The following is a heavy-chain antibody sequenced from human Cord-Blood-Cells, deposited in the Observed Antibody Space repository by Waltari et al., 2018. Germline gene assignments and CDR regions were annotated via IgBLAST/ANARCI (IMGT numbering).Heavy chain of an antibody. D-gene: IGHD2-15*01. CDR3: ARDFLGYCSGGSCYGFDP. V-gene: IGHV1-2*02. CDR2: INPNSGGT. CDR1: GYTFTGYY. J-gene: IGHJ5*02. Sequence: QVQLVQSGAEVTKPGASVKVSCKASGYTFTGYYMHWVRPAPGQGLEWMGWINPNSGGTNYAQKFQGRVTMTRDTSISTAYMELSRLRSDDTAVYYCARDFLGYCSGGSCYGFDPWGQGTLVTVSS.